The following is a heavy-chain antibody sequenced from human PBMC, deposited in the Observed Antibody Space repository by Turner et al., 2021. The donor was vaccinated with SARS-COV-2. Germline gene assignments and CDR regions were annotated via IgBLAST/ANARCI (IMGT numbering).Heavy chain of an antibody. CDR1: GFTVSSNS. CDR3: ARDLNYYGMDV. V-gene: IGHV3-53*04. D-gene: IGHD3-9*01. Sequence: VQLVDSGGGLVPPEGSLRLSCSAAGFTVSSNSMSWVAQAPGKGLECVSVINSGGSTYYADSVKGRFTISRHNSKNTLYLQMNSLRAEDTAVYYCARDLNYYGMDVWGQGTMVTVSS. CDR2: INSGGST. J-gene: IGHJ6*02.